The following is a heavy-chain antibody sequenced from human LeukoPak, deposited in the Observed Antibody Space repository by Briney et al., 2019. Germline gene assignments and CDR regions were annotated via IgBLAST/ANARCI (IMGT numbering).Heavy chain of an antibody. CDR3: ARGRWGDYFDY. J-gene: IGHJ4*02. Sequence: GGSLRLSCAASGFTVSRNYMSWVRQAPGKGLEWVSVIYSGGSTYYADSVKGRFTISRDNSKNTLYLQMSSLRAEDTAVYYCARGRWGDYFDYWGQGTLVTVSA. CDR1: GFTVSRNY. CDR2: IYSGGST. D-gene: IGHD4-23*01. V-gene: IGHV3-53*01.